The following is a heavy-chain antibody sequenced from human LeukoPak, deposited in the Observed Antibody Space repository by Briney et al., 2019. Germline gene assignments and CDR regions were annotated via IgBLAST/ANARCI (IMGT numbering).Heavy chain of an antibody. D-gene: IGHD3-22*01. Sequence: ASVKVSCKASGYTFTGYYIHWVRQAPGQGLEWMGRINPNSGGTNYAQKFQGRVTMTRDTSISTAYMDLSSLRSDDTAVYYCTREDDSSGYRPFDIWGQGTMVIVSS. J-gene: IGHJ3*02. V-gene: IGHV1-2*06. CDR1: GYTFTGYY. CDR3: TREDDSSGYRPFDI. CDR2: INPNSGGT.